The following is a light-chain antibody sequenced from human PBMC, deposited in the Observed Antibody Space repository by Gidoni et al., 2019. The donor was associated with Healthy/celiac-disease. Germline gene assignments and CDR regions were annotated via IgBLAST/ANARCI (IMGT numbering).Light chain of an antibody. CDR2: GAS. CDR3: QQYGSSPG. Sequence: EIVLTQSPGTLSLSPGERATLSCRASQSVSSSYLAWYQQKPGQAPRLLIYGASSRATGIPDRFSGSGSGTDFTLTISRLEPEDFAVYYCQQYGSSPGFGGGTKVRSN. V-gene: IGKV3-20*01. J-gene: IGKJ4*02. CDR1: QSVSSSY.